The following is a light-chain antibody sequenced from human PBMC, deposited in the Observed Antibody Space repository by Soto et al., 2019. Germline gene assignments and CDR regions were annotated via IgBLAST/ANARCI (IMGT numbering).Light chain of an antibody. Sequence: AIRMTQSPSSLSASTGDRVTITCRASQGISSYLASYQQKPGKAPKLLIYAASTLESGVPSMFRGSGSGTDFTLTISCLQSEDFATYYGQQYYSYPRTFGQGTKVEIK. CDR2: AAS. J-gene: IGKJ1*01. CDR1: QGISSY. CDR3: QQYYSYPRT. V-gene: IGKV1-8*01.